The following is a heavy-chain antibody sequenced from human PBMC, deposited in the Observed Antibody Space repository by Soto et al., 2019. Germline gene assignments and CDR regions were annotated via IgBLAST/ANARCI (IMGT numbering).Heavy chain of an antibody. CDR1: GGTFSSYT. D-gene: IGHD5-12*01. Sequence: QVQLVQSGAEVKKPGSSVKVSCKASGGTFSSYTISWVRQAPGQGLEWMGRIIPILGIANYAQKFQGRVTITADKATSTAYMERSSLRSEDTAVYYCARDFALATMIGAWFDPWGQGTLVTVSS. V-gene: IGHV1-69*08. CDR2: IIPILGIA. J-gene: IGHJ5*02. CDR3: ARDFALATMIGAWFDP.